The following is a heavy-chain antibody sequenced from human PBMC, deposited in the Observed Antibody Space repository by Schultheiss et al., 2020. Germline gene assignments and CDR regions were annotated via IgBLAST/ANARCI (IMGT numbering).Heavy chain of an antibody. CDR2: ISGSGGST. V-gene: IGHV3-23*01. CDR1: GFTFSSYA. Sequence: GGSLRLSCAASGFTFSSYAMSWVRQAPGKGLEWVSAISGSGGSTYYADSVKGRFTISRDNSKNTLYLQMNSLRAEDTAVYYCTTVTEDYYDSSGSHRFDYWGQGTLVTVSS. J-gene: IGHJ4*02. D-gene: IGHD3-22*01. CDR3: TTVTEDYYDSSGSHRFDY.